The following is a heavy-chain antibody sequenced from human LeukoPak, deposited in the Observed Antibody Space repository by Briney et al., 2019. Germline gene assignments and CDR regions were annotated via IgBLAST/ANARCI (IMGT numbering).Heavy chain of an antibody. D-gene: IGHD3-16*01. CDR1: GFRFSTYD. J-gene: IGHJ4*02. Sequence: PGGSLRLSCAASGFRFSTYDTHWVRQAPGKGLEWVAAISQGGDVTVYADSVQGRFTISRDNSKSTLYLQMKNLTPDDTAVYYCARYQIGGVPDYLDYWGQGTLVTVSS. V-gene: IGHV3-30*01. CDR2: ISQGGDVT. CDR3: ARYQIGGVPDYLDY.